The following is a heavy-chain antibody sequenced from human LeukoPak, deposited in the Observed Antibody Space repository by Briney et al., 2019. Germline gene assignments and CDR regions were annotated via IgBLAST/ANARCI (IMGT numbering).Heavy chain of an antibody. CDR3: ARDVSFDWTSLSLYNWIDP. V-gene: IGHV4-39*02. D-gene: IGHD3-9*01. CDR1: GGSISSSSYY. Sequence: SETLSLTCTVSGGSISSSSYYWGWIRQPPGKELEWIGSIYYSGSTYYNPSLKSRVTISVDTSKNQFSLKLSSVTAADTAVYYCARDVSFDWTSLSLYNWIDPWGQGTLVTVSS. CDR2: IYYSGST. J-gene: IGHJ5*02.